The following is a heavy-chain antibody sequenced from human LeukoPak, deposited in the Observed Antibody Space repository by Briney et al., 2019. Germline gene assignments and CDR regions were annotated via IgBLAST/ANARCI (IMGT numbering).Heavy chain of an antibody. Sequence: GGSLRLSCAASGFTLDDYAMHWVRHAPGRGLEWVSGISWNSGSIGYADSVKGRFTISRDNSKNTLYLQMNSLRAEDTAVYYCAKDHSSGWYEFSFDYWGQGTLVTVSS. V-gene: IGHV3-9*01. CDR2: ISWNSGSI. CDR1: GFTLDDYA. J-gene: IGHJ4*02. D-gene: IGHD6-19*01. CDR3: AKDHSSGWYEFSFDY.